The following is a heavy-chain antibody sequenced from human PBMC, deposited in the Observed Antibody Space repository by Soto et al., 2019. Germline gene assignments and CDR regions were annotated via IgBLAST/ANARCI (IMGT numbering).Heavy chain of an antibody. CDR1: GFISRSYV. J-gene: IGHJ5*01. V-gene: IGHV3-33*01. D-gene: IGHD6-13*01. CDR3: ARGPRRSYSSSWFDY. CDR2: IWYDGDNT. Sequence: QLQLVESGGGVVQPGRSLRLSCAASGFISRSYVIHWVRQAPGKGLEWVASIWYDGDNTFYAESVKGRFTISRDNSKNTLYLQMNNLRAEDTALYFCARGPRRSYSSSWFDYWGQGTLVTVSS.